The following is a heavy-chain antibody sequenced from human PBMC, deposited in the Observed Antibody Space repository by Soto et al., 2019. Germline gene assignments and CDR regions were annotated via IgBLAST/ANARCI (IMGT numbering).Heavy chain of an antibody. Sequence: SETLSLTCTVSGGSISSYYWSWIRQPPGKGLEWIGYIYYSGSTNYNPSLKSRVTISVYTSKNQFSLKLSSVTAADTAVYYCASQKYGDYDALDVWGKGTTVTV. CDR3: ASQKYGDYDALDV. CDR2: IYYSGST. D-gene: IGHD4-17*01. V-gene: IGHV4-59*01. J-gene: IGHJ6*03. CDR1: GGSISSYY.